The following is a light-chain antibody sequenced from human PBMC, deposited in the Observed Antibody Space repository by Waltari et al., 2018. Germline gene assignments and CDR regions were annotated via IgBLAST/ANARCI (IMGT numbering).Light chain of an antibody. Sequence: QSALTQPASVSGSPGQSITISCPGTSSDVGNYTLAPWYQQHPGKAPKLMIYEVSQRPSGVSNRFSGSKSGNTASLTISGLQPEDETDYYCCSYAGHSTYVFGTGTKVTVL. CDR1: SSDVGNYTL. V-gene: IGLV2-23*02. CDR3: CSYAGHSTYV. J-gene: IGLJ1*01. CDR2: EVS.